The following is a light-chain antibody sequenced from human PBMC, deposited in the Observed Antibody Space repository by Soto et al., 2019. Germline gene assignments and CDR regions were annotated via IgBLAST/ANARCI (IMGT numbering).Light chain of an antibody. V-gene: IGKV1-5*03. Sequence: DIQMTQSPSTLSASVGDRVTITCRASQGISSWLAWYQQKPGKAPKLLIYEASTSENGVPSRFSGSGSGTEFTLTITSLQPDDFATYYCPQYKDYSGFGPGTKVDIK. CDR3: PQYKDYSG. CDR1: QGISSW. CDR2: EAS. J-gene: IGKJ3*01.